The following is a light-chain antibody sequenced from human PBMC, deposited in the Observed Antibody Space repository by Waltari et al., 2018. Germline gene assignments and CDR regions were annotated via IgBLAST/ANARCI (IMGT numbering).Light chain of an antibody. J-gene: IGLJ3*02. CDR3: QTGGHGTWV. CDR2: VNSDGSH. CDR1: SGHSTNI. V-gene: IGLV4-69*01. Sequence: KLTCTLSSGHSTNIIAWLQQQPEKGPRYLMNVNSDGSHNKGVGIPDRFSGSSSGAERYLTISSLQSEDEADYYCQTGGHGTWVFGGGTRLTVL.